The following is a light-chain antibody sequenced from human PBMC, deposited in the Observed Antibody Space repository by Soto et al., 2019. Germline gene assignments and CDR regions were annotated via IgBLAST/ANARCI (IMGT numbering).Light chain of an antibody. CDR3: SSYTTDNTRV. Sequence: QSVLTQPASVSGSPGQSITIFCTGTSRDVGGYNYVSWYQQYPGKAPTLMIYEVNNRPSGVSNRFSGSKSGNTASLTISGLQADDEADYYCSSYTTDNTRVFGGGTKLTVL. J-gene: IGLJ2*01. V-gene: IGLV2-14*01. CDR1: SRDVGGYNY. CDR2: EVN.